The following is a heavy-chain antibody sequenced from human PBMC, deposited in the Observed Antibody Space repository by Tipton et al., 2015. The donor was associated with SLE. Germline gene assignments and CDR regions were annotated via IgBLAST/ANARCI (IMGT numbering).Heavy chain of an antibody. CDR2: ISYDGSYK. CDR1: GFTFSNYD. Sequence: RSLRLSCAASGFTFSNYDIHWVRQAPGKGLEWVAVISYDGSYKYYADSVKGRFTISRDNSKNTLYLQMNSLRAEDTAVYYCAKDLGDWGQGTLVTVSS. V-gene: IGHV3-30*18. CDR3: AKDLGD. D-gene: IGHD3-10*01. J-gene: IGHJ4*02.